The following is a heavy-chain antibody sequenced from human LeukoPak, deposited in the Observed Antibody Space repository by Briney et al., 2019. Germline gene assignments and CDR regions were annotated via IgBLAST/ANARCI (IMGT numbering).Heavy chain of an antibody. CDR2: IYYSGST. CDR1: GGSISSSSYY. Sequence: SETLSLTCTVSGGSISSSSYYWGWIRQPPGKGLEWIGSIYYSGSTYYNPSLKSRVTISVDTSKNQFSLKLSSVTAADTAVYCCARHAIPPYYGPNSEVGYWGQGTLVTVSS. D-gene: IGHD3-22*01. CDR3: ARHAIPPYYGPNSEVGY. J-gene: IGHJ4*02. V-gene: IGHV4-39*01.